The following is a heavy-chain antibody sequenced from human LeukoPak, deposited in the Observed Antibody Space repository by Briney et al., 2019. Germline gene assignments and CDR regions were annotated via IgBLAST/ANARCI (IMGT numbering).Heavy chain of an antibody. Sequence: PSETLSLTCTVSGGSISSSSYYWGWIRQPPGKGLEWIGSIYYSGSTYYNPSLKSRVTISVDTSKNQFSLKLSSVTAADTAVYYCARDDGVESSSWYVGGYCHWGQGTLVTVSS. CDR2: IYYSGST. D-gene: IGHD6-13*01. CDR3: ARDDGVESSSWYVGGYCH. J-gene: IGHJ4*02. V-gene: IGHV4-39*07. CDR1: GGSISSSSYY.